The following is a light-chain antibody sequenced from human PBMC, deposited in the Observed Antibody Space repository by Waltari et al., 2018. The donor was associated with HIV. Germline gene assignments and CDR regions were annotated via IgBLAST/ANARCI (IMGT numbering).Light chain of an antibody. V-gene: IGLV2-8*01. CDR1: STDISGYDY. CDR3: SSYTDFNTPHV. Sequence: QSALTQPPSASGSLGQSVTISCTGTSTDISGYDYVSWDQQHPGKAPKLRIYEVNKRSAGVPDRFSAPRSDNRASLTVSGLQYEDEAEYYCSSYTDFNTPHVFGTGTKVTVL. J-gene: IGLJ1*01. CDR2: EVN.